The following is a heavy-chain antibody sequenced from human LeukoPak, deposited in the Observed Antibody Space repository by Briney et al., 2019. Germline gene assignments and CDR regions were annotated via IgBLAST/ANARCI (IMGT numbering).Heavy chain of an antibody. CDR3: ATVSGELPDPHYHYYYYMDV. J-gene: IGHJ6*03. Sequence: SETLSLTCTVSGGSISSHYWSWIRQPPGKGLEWIGYIYYSGSTNYNPSLKSRVTISVDTSKNQFSLKLSSVTAADTAVYYCATVSGELPDPHYHYYYYMDVWGKGTTVTVSS. V-gene: IGHV4-59*11. D-gene: IGHD3-10*01. CDR2: IYYSGST. CDR1: GGSISSHY.